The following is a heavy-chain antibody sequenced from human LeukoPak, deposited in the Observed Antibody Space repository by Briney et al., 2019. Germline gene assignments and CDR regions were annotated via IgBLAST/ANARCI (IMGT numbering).Heavy chain of an antibody. Sequence: GGSLKLSCAASGFTFSSYAMSWVRQAPGRGLEWVSAISGSGATTYYADSVKGRFTISRDNFRNTLYLQMSSLRAEDTALYYCANRPDYDFWSGVWGQGTLVTVSS. CDR2: ISGSGATT. V-gene: IGHV3-23*01. D-gene: IGHD3-3*01. J-gene: IGHJ4*02. CDR3: ANRPDYDFWSGV. CDR1: GFTFSSYA.